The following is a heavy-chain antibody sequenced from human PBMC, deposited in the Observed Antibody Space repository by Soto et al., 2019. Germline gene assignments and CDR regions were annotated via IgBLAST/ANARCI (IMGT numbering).Heavy chain of an antibody. Sequence: SETLSLTCTVSGASVRSGTFYWSWIRQPPGKGLEWIGFVYPRGTNYSPSLKSRVTISLGTSQNQFSLKLNSVTAADTAVYYCARDRYDSSGYFASWGQGMLVTVSS. V-gene: IGHV4-61*01. CDR1: GASVRSGTFY. CDR2: VYPRGT. D-gene: IGHD3-22*01. CDR3: ARDRYDSSGYFAS. J-gene: IGHJ4*02.